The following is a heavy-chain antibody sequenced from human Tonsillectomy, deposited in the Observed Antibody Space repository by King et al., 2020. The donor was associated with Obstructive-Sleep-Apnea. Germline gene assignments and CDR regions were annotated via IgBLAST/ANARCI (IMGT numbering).Heavy chain of an antibody. Sequence: QLVQSGAEVKKPGESLKISCKGSGYSFTSYWIGWVRQMPGKGLEWMGIIYPGDSDTRYSPSFQGQVTISADKSISTAYLQWSSLKASDTAMYYCAGSSTYCSSTSCYGLVGWFDPWGQGTLVTVSS. CDR2: IYPGDSDT. D-gene: IGHD2-2*01. V-gene: IGHV5-51*01. CDR1: GYSFTSYW. J-gene: IGHJ5*02. CDR3: AGSSTYCSSTSCYGLVGWFDP.